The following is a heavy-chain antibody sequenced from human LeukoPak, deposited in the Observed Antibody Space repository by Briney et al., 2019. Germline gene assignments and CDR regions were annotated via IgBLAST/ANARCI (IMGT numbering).Heavy chain of an antibody. D-gene: IGHD3-10*01. Sequence: PGGSLRLSCAASGFTFSSYGMHWVRQAPGKGLEWVAFIRYDGSNKYYADSVKGRFTISRDNSKNTLYLQMNSLRAEDTAVYYCAKDWITMVRGVIQSPYFDYWGQGTLVTVSS. CDR1: GFTFSSYG. J-gene: IGHJ4*02. CDR2: IRYDGSNK. V-gene: IGHV3-30*02. CDR3: AKDWITMVRGVIQSPYFDY.